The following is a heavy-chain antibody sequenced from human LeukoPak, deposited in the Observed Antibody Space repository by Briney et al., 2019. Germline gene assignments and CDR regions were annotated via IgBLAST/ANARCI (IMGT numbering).Heavy chain of an antibody. CDR2: ISYSGTS. V-gene: IGHV4-59*08. D-gene: IGHD6-19*01. CDR3: ARHGSDWSFDL. CDR1: GVSLSSYY. J-gene: IGHJ2*01. Sequence: PSETLSLTCGVSGVSLSSYYWVWIRQPPGKGLEWIGYISYSGTSNYNPSLNSRVTMSLDTSKNQFSLHLSSVPAAHTARYYSARHGSDWSFDLWGRGTLVTVSS.